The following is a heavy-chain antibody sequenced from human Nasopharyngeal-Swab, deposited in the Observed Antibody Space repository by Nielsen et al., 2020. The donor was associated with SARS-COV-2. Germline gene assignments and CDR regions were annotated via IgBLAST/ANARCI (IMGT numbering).Heavy chain of an antibody. J-gene: IGHJ6*02. CDR1: GFSFSRYA. D-gene: IGHD3-16*01. V-gene: IGHV3-23*01. CDR3: AKDLWPPYGMDV. CDR2: LSASGGST. Sequence: GGSLRLSCAASGFSFSRYAMSWARQAAGKGLEWVSALSASGGSTYYADSVKGRFTISRDTSKDTLYLHMHSLRAEDSADYFCAKDLWPPYGMDVWGQGTAVTVSS.